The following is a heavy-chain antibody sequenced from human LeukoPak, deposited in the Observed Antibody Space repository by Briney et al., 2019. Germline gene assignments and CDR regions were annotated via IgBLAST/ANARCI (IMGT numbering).Heavy chain of an antibody. CDR3: ARLWGRGYSYGLDFDY. CDR1: GGIFTNYW. V-gene: IGHV5-51*01. J-gene: IGHJ4*02. D-gene: IGHD5-18*01. Sequence: GASLKISCKGAGGIFTNYWIGWGRQLPGKGREGMGIIYDGDSDTRYSPSFQGQVTISADKSISTAYLQWSSLKASDTAMYYCARLWGRGYSYGLDFDYWGQGTLVTVSS. CDR2: IYDGDSDT.